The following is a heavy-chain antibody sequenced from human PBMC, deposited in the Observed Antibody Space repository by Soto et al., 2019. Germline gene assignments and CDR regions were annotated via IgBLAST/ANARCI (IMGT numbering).Heavy chain of an antibody. CDR2: ISWNSGNI. V-gene: IGHV3-9*01. CDR1: GFTFDDYA. J-gene: IGHJ3*02. Sequence: EVQLLESGGGLVQPGRSLRLSCAASGFTFDDYAMHWVRQAPGKGLEWVSGISWNSGNIDYADSVKGRVTISRDNARNSLYLQMNSLRPEDTALYYCAKDLKGLGAFEIWGQGTMVTVSS. CDR3: AKDLKGLGAFEI.